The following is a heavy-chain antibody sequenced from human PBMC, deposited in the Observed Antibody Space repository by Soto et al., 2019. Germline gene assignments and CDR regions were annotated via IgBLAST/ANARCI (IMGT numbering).Heavy chain of an antibody. CDR1: GGSFSSGAYS. V-gene: IGHV4-30-2*06. CDR3: ARAGQYSSSWYPFDY. D-gene: IGHD6-13*01. Sequence: PSETLSLTCAGSGGSFSSGAYSWSWLRQSPGKGLEWIGCIYPTGSTYYNPSLQSRVTVSVDRSQNQFSLKLSSVTAADTAVYFCARAGQYSSSWYPFDYWGQGTLVTVSS. J-gene: IGHJ4*02. CDR2: IYPTGST.